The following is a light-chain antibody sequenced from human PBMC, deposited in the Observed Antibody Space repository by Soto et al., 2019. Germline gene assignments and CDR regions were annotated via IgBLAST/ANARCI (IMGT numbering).Light chain of an antibody. V-gene: IGLV2-14*01. CDR1: SSDIGGYKY. CDR2: EVS. J-gene: IGLJ3*02. Sequence: QSALTQPGSVSLPLGQSITISCTGTSSDIGGYKYVSWYQQHPGKAPKLIIFEVSNRPSGVSDRFSGSNSGNTASLTISGLQAEDEADYYCTSYSRYRVLVFGGGTK. CDR3: TSYSRYRVLV.